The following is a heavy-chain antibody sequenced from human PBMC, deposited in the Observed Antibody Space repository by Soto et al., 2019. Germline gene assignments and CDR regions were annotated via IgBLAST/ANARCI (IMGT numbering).Heavy chain of an antibody. V-gene: IGHV4-59*08. J-gene: IGHJ4*02. CDR3: TRHEGGAAADRPLDY. Sequence: SETLSLTCTVSGGSISNYYWSWIRQPPGKGLEWIGYIYFSGSTNYNPSLKSRVTLSVDTSKNQFSLKMNAVTAADTAVYYCTRHEGGAAADRPLDYWGQGTLVTVSS. CDR1: GGSISNYY. D-gene: IGHD6-13*01. CDR2: IYFSGST.